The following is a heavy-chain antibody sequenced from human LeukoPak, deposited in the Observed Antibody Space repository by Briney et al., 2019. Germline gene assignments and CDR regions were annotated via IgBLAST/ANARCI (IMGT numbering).Heavy chain of an antibody. CDR1: GGTFTNYG. CDR3: ATGVAPMGGSSTRGYYYYYMDV. V-gene: IGHV1-69*04. J-gene: IGHJ6*03. CDR2: IIPILGTA. D-gene: IGHD2-15*01. Sequence: SVKVSCKASGGTFTNYGISWVRQAPGQGLEWMGRIIPILGTANYAQKFQGRVTMTEDTSTDTAYMELSSLRSEDTAVYYCATGVAPMGGSSTRGYYYYYMDVWGKGTTVTVSS.